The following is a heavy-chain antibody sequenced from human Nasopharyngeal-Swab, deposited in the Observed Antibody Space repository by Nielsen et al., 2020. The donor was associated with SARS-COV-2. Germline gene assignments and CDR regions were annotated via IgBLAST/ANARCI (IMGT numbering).Heavy chain of an antibody. D-gene: IGHD2-2*01. CDR3: ARDYCSSTSCYDY. CDR1: GFTFSSYA. V-gene: IGHV3-23*03. J-gene: IGHJ4*02. Sequence: GGSLRLSCAASGFTFSSYAMSWVRQAPGKGLEWVSTISGGGSSTYYADSMKGRFTISRDDSKNTLYVQMNSLRAEDTAVYYCARDYCSSTSCYDYWGQGTLVTVSS. CDR2: ISGGGSST.